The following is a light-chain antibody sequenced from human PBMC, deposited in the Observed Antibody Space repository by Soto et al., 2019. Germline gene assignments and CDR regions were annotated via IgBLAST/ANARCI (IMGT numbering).Light chain of an antibody. J-gene: IGKJ2*02. CDR2: GAS. CDR1: QSVSSSY. Sequence: EIVLTQSPGTLSLSPGERATLSCRASQSVSSSYLAWYQQKPGQAPRLLIYGASSRATGIPDRFSGSGSGTDFTLTISRLEPEDFAGDYCQEYGSSPGTFGQGTKLEIK. CDR3: QEYGSSPGT. V-gene: IGKV3-20*01.